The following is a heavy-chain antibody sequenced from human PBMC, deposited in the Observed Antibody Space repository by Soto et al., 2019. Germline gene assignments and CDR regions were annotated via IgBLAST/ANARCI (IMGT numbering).Heavy chain of an antibody. CDR1: GGSFSGYY. Sequence: SETLSLTCAVYGGSFSGYYWSWIRQPPGKGLEWIGEINHSGSTNYNPSLKSRVTISVDTSKNQFSLKLSSVAAADTAVYYCARGRNWFDPWGQGTLVTVSS. CDR2: INHSGST. V-gene: IGHV4-34*01. J-gene: IGHJ5*02. CDR3: ARGRNWFDP.